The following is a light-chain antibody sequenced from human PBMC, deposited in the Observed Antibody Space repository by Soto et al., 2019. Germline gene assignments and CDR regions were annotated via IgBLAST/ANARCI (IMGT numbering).Light chain of an antibody. Sequence: IVLTQSPATLSLPPGERATLSCRASQGVSNFLSWYPQIPGQPPRLLIFDASNRATGVPTRFSGSGSGTDFALTISSLEPEDFAVYYCHQRYNWPQTFCQGNKVEIK. J-gene: IGKJ1*01. V-gene: IGKV3-11*01. CDR2: DAS. CDR3: HQRYNWPQT. CDR1: QGVSNF.